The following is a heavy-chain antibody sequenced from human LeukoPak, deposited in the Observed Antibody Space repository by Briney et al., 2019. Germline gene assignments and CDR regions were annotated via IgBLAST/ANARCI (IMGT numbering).Heavy chain of an antibody. D-gene: IGHD3-10*01. J-gene: IGHJ2*01. CDR2: INTNTGNP. Sequence: ASVKVSCKASGYTFTSYAMNWVRQAPGQGLEWMGWINTNTGNPTYAQGFTGRFVFSLDTSVSTAYLQISSLKAEDTAVYYCASSMVRGVIITSSLNWYFDLWGRGTLVTVSS. V-gene: IGHV7-4-1*02. CDR1: GYTFTSYA. CDR3: ASSMVRGVIITSSLNWYFDL.